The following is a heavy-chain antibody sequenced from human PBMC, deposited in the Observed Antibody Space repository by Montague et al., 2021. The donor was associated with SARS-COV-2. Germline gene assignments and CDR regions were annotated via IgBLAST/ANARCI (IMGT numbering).Heavy chain of an antibody. D-gene: IGHD3-22*01. Sequence: SETLSLTCTVSGGSVSSGSYYWSWIRQPPGKGLERIGYIYYSGSTNYNPSLKSRVTISIDTSKNQFSLKLSSVTAADTAVYYCARVLTWDSSGPYSENFDYWGQGTLVTVSS. CDR1: GGSVSSGSYY. J-gene: IGHJ4*02. V-gene: IGHV4-61*01. CDR2: IYYSGST. CDR3: ARVLTWDSSGPYSENFDY.